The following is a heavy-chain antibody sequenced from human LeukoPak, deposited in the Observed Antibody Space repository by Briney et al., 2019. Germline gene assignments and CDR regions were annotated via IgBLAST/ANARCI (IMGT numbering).Heavy chain of an antibody. J-gene: IGHJ4*02. V-gene: IGHV3-9*01. Sequence: PGGSLRLSCAASGFTFDDYAMHWVRQAPGKGPEWVSGISWNSGSIGYADSVKGRFTISRDNAKNSLYLQMNSLRAEDTALYYCAKVGDPSGWYYFDYWGQGTLVTVSS. D-gene: IGHD6-19*01. CDR3: AKVGDPSGWYYFDY. CDR2: ISWNSGSI. CDR1: GFTFDDYA.